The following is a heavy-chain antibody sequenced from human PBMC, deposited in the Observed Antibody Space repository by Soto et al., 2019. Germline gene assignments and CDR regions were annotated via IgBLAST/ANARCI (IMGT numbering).Heavy chain of an antibody. Sequence: QVQLVQSGAEVKKPGASVKVSCKASGYTFTSYYMHWVRQAPGQGLEWMGIINPSGGSTSYAQKFQGSVTMTRDTSTSTVYMELSSLRSEDTAVYYCARGGVAVAGEGWFDPWGQGTLVTVSS. CDR1: GYTFTSYY. CDR2: INPSGGST. J-gene: IGHJ5*02. V-gene: IGHV1-46*01. D-gene: IGHD6-19*01. CDR3: ARGGVAVAGEGWFDP.